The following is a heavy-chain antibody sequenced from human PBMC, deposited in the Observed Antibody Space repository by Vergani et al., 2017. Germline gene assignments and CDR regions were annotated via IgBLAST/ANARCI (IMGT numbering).Heavy chain of an antibody. Sequence: EVQLVESGGGLVQPGRSLRLSCAASGFTFDDYAMHWVRQAPGKGLEWVSGISWNSGSIGYADSVKGRFTISRDNAKNSLSLQMSGLRVEDTAVYYCVRLPRGPWSFDLWGRGTLITVSS. V-gene: IGHV3-9*01. D-gene: IGHD1-1*01. CDR2: ISWNSGSI. CDR1: GFTFDDYA. J-gene: IGHJ2*01. CDR3: VRLPRGPWSFDL.